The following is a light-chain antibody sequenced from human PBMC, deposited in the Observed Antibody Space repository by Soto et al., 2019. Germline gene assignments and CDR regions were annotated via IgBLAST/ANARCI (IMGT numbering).Light chain of an antibody. J-gene: IGKJ4*01. CDR2: WAS. CDR1: QSVLNSSKNKNY. CDR3: QQYYSTPFT. Sequence: DIVMTQSPDSLAVSLGERATINCKSSQSVLNSSKNKNYLTWYQQKPGQPPKLLIYWASTRESGVPDRFSGSGSGTDFTLTISSLQAEDVAVYYCQQYYSTPFTFGGGTKVEIK. V-gene: IGKV4-1*01.